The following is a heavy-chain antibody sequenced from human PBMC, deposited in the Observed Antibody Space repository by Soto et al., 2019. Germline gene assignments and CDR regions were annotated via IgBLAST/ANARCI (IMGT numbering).Heavy chain of an antibody. J-gene: IGHJ4*02. CDR3: AKAPVYDSSGYSFDY. Sequence: GGSLRLSCAASGCTFSSYSMNWVRQAPGKGLEWVSSISDSSGSTSYADSVKGRFSVSRDNSKNTLYLQMNSLRAEDTAVYYCAKAPVYDSSGYSFDYWGQGTLVTVSS. CDR1: GCTFSSYS. V-gene: IGHV3-23*01. D-gene: IGHD3-22*01. CDR2: ISDSSGST.